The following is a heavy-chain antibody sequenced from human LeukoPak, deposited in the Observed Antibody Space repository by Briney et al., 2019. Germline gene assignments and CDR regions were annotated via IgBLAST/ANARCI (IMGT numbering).Heavy chain of an antibody. CDR1: GFTFSSYG. CDR3: ARELWLKVFDI. V-gene: IGHV3-21*06. CDR2: ISGRSDYI. J-gene: IGHJ3*02. Sequence: GRSLRLSCAASGFTFSSYGMNWVRQAPGKGLEWVSAISGRSDYIFYADSVRGRFTISRDNAKNSLYLQMNNLRAEDTAVYYCARELWLKVFDIWGQGTMVTVSS. D-gene: IGHD3-10*01.